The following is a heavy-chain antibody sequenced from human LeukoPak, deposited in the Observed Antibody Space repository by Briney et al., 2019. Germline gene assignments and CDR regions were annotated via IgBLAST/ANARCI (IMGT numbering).Heavy chain of an antibody. CDR1: GGTFSSYA. CDR3: AVNYDILTGALDY. D-gene: IGHD3-9*01. CDR2: IIPIFGTA. Sequence: SVKVSCKASGGTFSSYAISWVRQAPGQGLEWMGGIIPIFGTANYAQKFQGRVTITTDESTSTAYMELSSLRSEDTAVYYYAVNYDILTGALDYWGQGTLVTVSS. J-gene: IGHJ4*02. V-gene: IGHV1-69*05.